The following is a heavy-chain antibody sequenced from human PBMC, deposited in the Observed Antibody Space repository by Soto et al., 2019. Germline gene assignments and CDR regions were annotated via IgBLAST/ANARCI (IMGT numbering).Heavy chain of an antibody. CDR3: ARRGPGIGGAFGV. D-gene: IGHD6-13*01. CDR1: GGSISRGDYY. J-gene: IGHJ4*02. Sequence: QVQLQESGPGLVKPSPTLSLTCTVSGGSISRGDYYWSWIRQHPGRGLEWIGYIHYSGSTYYNPSLKSRVTISVDTSKNQFTRKLGSVTSVGSAVYYCARRGPGIGGAFGVWGQGTLVTVSS. CDR2: IHYSGST. V-gene: IGHV4-31*03.